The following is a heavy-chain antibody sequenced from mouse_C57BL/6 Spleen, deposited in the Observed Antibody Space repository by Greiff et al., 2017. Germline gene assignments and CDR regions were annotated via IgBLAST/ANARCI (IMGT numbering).Heavy chain of an antibody. CDR3: TRDLGHYAMDY. V-gene: IGHV1-15*01. Sequence: QVQLQQSGAELVRPGASVTLSCKASGYTFTDYEMHWVKQTPVHGLEWIGAIDPETGGTAYNQKFKGKAILTADKSSSTAYMELRSLTSEDSAVXYCTRDLGHYAMDYWGQGTSVTVSS. J-gene: IGHJ4*01. CDR1: GYTFTDYE. CDR2: IDPETGGT. D-gene: IGHD4-1*01.